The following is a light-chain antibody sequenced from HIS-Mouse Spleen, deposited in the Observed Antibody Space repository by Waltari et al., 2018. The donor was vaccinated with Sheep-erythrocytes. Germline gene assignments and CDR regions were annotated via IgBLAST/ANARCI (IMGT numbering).Light chain of an antibody. CDR1: SSDVSGYNY. Sequence: QSALTQPASVSGSPGQSITISCTGTSSDVSGYNYVSWYQQHPGIAPKLMIYEVSNRPSGGSNRFSGSKSGNTASLTISGLQAEDEADYYCSSYTSSSTLVFGGGTKLTVL. V-gene: IGLV2-14*01. CDR3: SSYTSSSTLV. J-gene: IGLJ2*01. CDR2: EVS.